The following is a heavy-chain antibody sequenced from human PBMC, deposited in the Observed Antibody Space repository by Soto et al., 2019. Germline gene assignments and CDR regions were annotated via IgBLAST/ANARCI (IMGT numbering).Heavy chain of an antibody. J-gene: IGHJ4*02. CDR2: IYYSGST. V-gene: IGHV4-39*01. CDR1: GGSISSSSYY. D-gene: IGHD3-3*01. Sequence: QLQLQESGPGLVKPSETLSLTCTVSGGSISSSSYYWGWIRQPPGKGLEWIGSIYYSGSTYYNPSLKSRVTISVDTSKNQSSLKLSSVTAADTAVYYCARKNYDFWSGAYYFDYWCQGTLVTVSS. CDR3: ARKNYDFWSGAYYFDY.